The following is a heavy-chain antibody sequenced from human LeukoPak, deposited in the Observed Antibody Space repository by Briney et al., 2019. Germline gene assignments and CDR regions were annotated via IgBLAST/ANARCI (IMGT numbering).Heavy chain of an antibody. V-gene: IGHV4-59*01. CDR2: IFYNGNT. CDR3: ARAPRDRGYCGATSCFEYMDV. Sequence: SETLSLTCTVSGASFSSYYWSWLRQPPGKGLEWIAYIFYNGNTKYNPSLKSRVTISVDTSKTQFSLKVTSVTAADTAVYYCARAPRDRGYCGATSCFEYMDVWGRGTTVTVSS. CDR1: GASFSSYY. D-gene: IGHD2-2*01. J-gene: IGHJ6*03.